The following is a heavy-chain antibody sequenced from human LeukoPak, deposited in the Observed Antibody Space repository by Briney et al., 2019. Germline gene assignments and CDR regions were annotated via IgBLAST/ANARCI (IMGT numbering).Heavy chain of an antibody. CDR2: IYHSGST. D-gene: IGHD6-6*01. CDR1: GGSISSGSYY. Sequence: PSQTLSLTCTVSGGSISSGSYYWSWIRQPPGKGLEWIGSIYHSGSTYYNPSLKSRVTISVDTSKNQFSLKLSSVTAADTAVYYCANAQLGLPILDYWGQGTLVTVSS. J-gene: IGHJ4*02. V-gene: IGHV4-39*07. CDR3: ANAQLGLPILDY.